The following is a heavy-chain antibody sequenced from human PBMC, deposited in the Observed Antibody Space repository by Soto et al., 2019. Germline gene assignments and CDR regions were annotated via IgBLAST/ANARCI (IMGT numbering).Heavy chain of an antibody. V-gene: IGHV3-23*01. CDR1: GFTFSSYA. CDR2: ISGSSSST. J-gene: IGHJ4*02. CDR3: AKGLSPSYYDILTGPDY. Sequence: PGGSLRLSCAASGFTFSSYAMNWVRQAPGKGLEWVSVISGSSSSTYYADSVQGRFTISRDNSKNTLYLQMNSLRADDTAIYYCAKGLSPSYYDILTGPDYWGQETLVTVSS. D-gene: IGHD3-9*01.